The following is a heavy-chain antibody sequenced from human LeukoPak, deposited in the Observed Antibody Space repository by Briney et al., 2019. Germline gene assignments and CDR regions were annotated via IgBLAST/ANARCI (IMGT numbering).Heavy chain of an antibody. Sequence: SETLSLTCIVSGGSISSYYWSWIRQPAGKGLEWIGRIYTSGSTNYNPSLKSRVTMSVDTSKNQFSLKLSSVTAADTAVYYCVSITMVRGVIITWGQGTMVTVSS. J-gene: IGHJ3*01. CDR3: VSITMVRGVIIT. CDR1: GGSISSYY. D-gene: IGHD3-10*01. CDR2: IYTSGST. V-gene: IGHV4-4*07.